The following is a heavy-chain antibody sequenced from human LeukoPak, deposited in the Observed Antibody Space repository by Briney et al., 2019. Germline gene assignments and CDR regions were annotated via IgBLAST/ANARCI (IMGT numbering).Heavy chain of an antibody. Sequence: PSETLSLICTVSGGSMSSGGYYWSWIRQHPGKGLEWIGYICYSESICYIRSRKSRVTISVDTSKDQFSLKLSSVTAADTAVYYCARVRYYYDRSVHFDYWGQGTLVTVSS. J-gene: IGHJ4*02. CDR3: ARVRYYYDRSVHFDY. CDR2: ICYSESI. CDR1: GGSMSSGGYY. D-gene: IGHD3-22*01. V-gene: IGHV4-31*03.